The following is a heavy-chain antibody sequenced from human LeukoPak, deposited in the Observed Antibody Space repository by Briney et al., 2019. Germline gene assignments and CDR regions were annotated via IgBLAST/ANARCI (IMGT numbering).Heavy chain of an antibody. V-gene: IGHV1-69*13. D-gene: IGHD3-3*01. CDR3: ARGRYYDFWSGPKNAFDI. CDR1: GHTFTGYY. J-gene: IGHJ3*02. CDR2: IIPIFGTA. Sequence: SVKVSCKASGHTFTGYYMHWVRQAPGQGLEWMGGIIPIFGTANYAQKFQGRVTITADESTSTAYMELSSLRSEDTAVYYCARGRYYDFWSGPKNAFDIWGQGTMVTVSS.